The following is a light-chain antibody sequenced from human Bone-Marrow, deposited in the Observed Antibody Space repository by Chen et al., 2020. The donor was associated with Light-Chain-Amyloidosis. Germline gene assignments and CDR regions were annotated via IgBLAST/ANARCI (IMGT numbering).Light chain of an antibody. CDR1: SSDVGGYNH. J-gene: IGLJ2*01. CDR2: DVS. CDR3: SSYTSSRTLV. V-gene: IGLV2-14*03. Sequence: QSALTQPASVSGSPGQSLTISATGTSSDVGGYNHVSWYQQHPGKAPKLMIYDVSNRPSGVSNRFSGSKSGNTASLTISGLQAEDEADYYCSSYTSSRTLVFGGGTKLTVL.